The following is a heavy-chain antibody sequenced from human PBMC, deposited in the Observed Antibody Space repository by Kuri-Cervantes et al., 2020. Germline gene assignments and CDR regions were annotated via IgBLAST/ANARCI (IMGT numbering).Heavy chain of an antibody. CDR1: GFTFSSYW. J-gene: IGHJ4*02. CDR3: ARSLAFGESDY. D-gene: IGHD3-10*01. V-gene: IGHV3-21*01. CDR2: ISSSSSYI. Sequence: GESLKISCAASGFTFSSYWMSWVRQAPGKGLEWVSSISSSSSYIYYADSVKGRFTISRDNAKNSLYLQMNSLRAEDTAVYYCARSLAFGESDYWGQGTLVTVSS.